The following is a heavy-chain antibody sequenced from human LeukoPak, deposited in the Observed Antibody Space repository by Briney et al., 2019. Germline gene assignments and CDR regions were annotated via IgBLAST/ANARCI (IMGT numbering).Heavy chain of an antibody. CDR3: ARHVAAADYMDV. Sequence: GGSLRLSCAASGFTFSSYAMPWVRQAPGKGLEWVAVISYDGSNKYYADSVKGRFTISRDNSKNTLYLQMNSLRAEDTAVYYCARHVAAADYMDVWGKGTTVTVSS. D-gene: IGHD6-13*01. CDR1: GFTFSSYA. CDR2: ISYDGSNK. V-gene: IGHV3-30*01. J-gene: IGHJ6*03.